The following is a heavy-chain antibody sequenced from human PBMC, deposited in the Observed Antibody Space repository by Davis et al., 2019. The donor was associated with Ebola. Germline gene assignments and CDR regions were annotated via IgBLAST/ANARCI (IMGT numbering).Heavy chain of an antibody. J-gene: IGHJ4*02. CDR1: GGSFSGYY. Sequence: SETLSLTCAVYGGSFSGYYWSWIRQPPGKGLEWIGEINHSGSTNYNPSLKSRVTISIDTSKNQFSLKLSSVTAAGTAVYYCARGLTYYYDSSGYYWGQGTLVTVSS. CDR2: INHSGST. V-gene: IGHV4-34*01. CDR3: ARGLTYYYDSSGYY. D-gene: IGHD3-22*01.